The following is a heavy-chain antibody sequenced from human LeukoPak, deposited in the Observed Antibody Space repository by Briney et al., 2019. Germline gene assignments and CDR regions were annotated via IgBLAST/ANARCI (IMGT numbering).Heavy chain of an antibody. CDR2: INPNSGGT. D-gene: IGHD1-26*01. CDR1: GYTFTGYY. CDR3: ARERGSGSYLGSFDY. V-gene: IGHV1-2*02. J-gene: IGHJ4*02. Sequence: ASVKVSCKASGYTFTGYYMHWVRQAPGQGLEWMGWINPNSGGTNYAQKFQGRVTMTRDTSISTAYMELSRLRSDDTAVYYCARERGSGSYLGSFDYWGQGTLVTVSS.